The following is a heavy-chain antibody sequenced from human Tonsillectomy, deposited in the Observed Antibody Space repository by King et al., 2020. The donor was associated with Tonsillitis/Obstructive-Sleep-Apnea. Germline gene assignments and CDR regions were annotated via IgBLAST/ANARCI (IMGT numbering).Heavy chain of an antibody. D-gene: IGHD2-15*01. V-gene: IGHV5-51*01. CDR2: VYPGDSDT. J-gene: IGHJ4*02. CDR3: ARSGADCSGGSCYPAGFDY. Sequence: VQLVQSGAEVKKPGESLKISCKGSRYSFTSYWIAWVRQMPEKGLYWMGIVYPGDSDTRYIPSFQAQVTISADNSISTAYLQWSSLKASDTAMYYCARSGADCSGGSCYPAGFDYWGQGTLVTVSS. CDR1: RYSFTSYW.